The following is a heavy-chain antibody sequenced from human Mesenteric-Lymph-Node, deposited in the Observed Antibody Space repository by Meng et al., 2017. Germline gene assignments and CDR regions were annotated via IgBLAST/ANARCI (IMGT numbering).Heavy chain of an antibody. CDR2: INHSGST. CDR3: ARGIAVAGYPF. V-gene: IGHV4-34*01. D-gene: IGHD6-19*01. CDR1: GGSFSGYY. J-gene: IGHJ4*02. Sequence: QVQLQLWGAGLLKPSETLSLTCAVYGGSFSGYYWSWIRQPPGKGLEWIGEINHSGSTNYNPTLKSRVTLSVDTSKNQFSLKLSSVTAADTAVYYCARGIAVAGYPFWGQGTLVTVSS.